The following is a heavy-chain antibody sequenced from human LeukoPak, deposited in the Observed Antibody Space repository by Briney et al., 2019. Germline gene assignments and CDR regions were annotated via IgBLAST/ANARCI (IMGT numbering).Heavy chain of an antibody. D-gene: IGHD3-22*01. CDR1: GFTVRSNY. Sequence: GGSLRLSCAASGFTVRSNYMSWVRQAPGKGLEWVSVIYSGVGTDYADSVKGRFTISRDNSKNTLYLQMNSLRAEDTAVYYCARAYFYDRSGYYYAYWGQGTLVTVSP. J-gene: IGHJ4*02. CDR3: ARAYFYDRSGYYYAY. CDR2: IYSGVGT. V-gene: IGHV3-53*01.